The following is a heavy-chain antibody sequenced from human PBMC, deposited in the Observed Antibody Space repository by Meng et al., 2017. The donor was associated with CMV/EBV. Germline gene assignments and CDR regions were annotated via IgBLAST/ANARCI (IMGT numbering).Heavy chain of an antibody. Sequence: GSLKISCAASRFTFSDYYMSWIRQAPGKGLEWVSYISSSGSTIYYADSVKGRFTISRDNAKNSLYLQMNSLRAEDTAVYYCARGSHSSSWLNWGQGTLVTVSS. CDR3: ARGSHSSSWLN. CDR1: RFTFSDYY. V-gene: IGHV3-11*01. CDR2: ISSSGSTI. D-gene: IGHD6-13*01. J-gene: IGHJ4*02.